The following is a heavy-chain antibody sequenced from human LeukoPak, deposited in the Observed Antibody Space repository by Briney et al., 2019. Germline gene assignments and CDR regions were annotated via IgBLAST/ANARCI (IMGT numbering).Heavy chain of an antibody. J-gene: IGHJ4*02. Sequence: SETLSLTCTVYGGSFRGYYWTWIRQSPGKGLQWIGEVIHSGATNYNPSLTSRLIISVDTSANQFSLKLSSVTAADTAVYYCARGQPYYFDYWGQGILVTVSS. D-gene: IGHD1-14*01. CDR1: GGSFRGYY. CDR2: VIHSGAT. CDR3: ARGQPYYFDY. V-gene: IGHV4-34*01.